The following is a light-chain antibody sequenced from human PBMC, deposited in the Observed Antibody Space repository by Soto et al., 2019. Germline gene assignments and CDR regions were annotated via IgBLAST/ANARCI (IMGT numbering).Light chain of an antibody. J-gene: IGKJ3*01. CDR1: QSVSSH. V-gene: IGKV3-11*01. CDR2: DAS. Sequence: EIVLTQSPATLSLSPEEKATLSCRASQSVSSHLAWYQQKPGQAPRLLIYDASNRATGIPARFSGSGSGTDFTLTISSLEPEDFAVYYCQQRSNWLFTFGPGTKVDIK. CDR3: QQRSNWLFT.